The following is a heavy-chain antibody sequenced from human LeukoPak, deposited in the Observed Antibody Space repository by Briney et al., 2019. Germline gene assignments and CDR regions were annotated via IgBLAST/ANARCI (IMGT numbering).Heavy chain of an antibody. CDR1: GYTLTGYY. J-gene: IGHJ4*02. CDR3: ATQRGSYLWGTDFDY. Sequence: ASVKVSCKASGYTLTGYYMHWVRQSPGQRLRCLGWINPNRGDTKYAQKFQGRVTMPRDTSISTAYMELSRLRSDDTAVYYCATQRGSYLWGTDFDYWGQGTLVTVSS. V-gene: IGHV1-2*02. D-gene: IGHD3-16*01. CDR2: INPNRGDT.